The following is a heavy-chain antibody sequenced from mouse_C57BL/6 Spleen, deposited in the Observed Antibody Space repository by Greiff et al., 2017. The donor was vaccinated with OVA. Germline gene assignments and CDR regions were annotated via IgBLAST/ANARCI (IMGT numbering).Heavy chain of an antibody. J-gene: IGHJ4*01. CDR2: ISSGSSTI. Sequence: EVMLVESGGGLVKPGGSLKLSCAASGFTFSDYGMHWVRQAPEKGLEWVAYISSGSSTIYYADTVKGRFTISRDNAKNTLFLQRTSLRSEDTAMYYCARRRGDVGAMDYWGQGTSVTVSS. V-gene: IGHV5-17*01. CDR3: ARRRGDVGAMDY. D-gene: IGHD3-3*01. CDR1: GFTFSDYG.